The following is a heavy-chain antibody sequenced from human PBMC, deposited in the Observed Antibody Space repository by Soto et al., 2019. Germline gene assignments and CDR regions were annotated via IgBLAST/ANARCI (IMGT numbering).Heavy chain of an antibody. J-gene: IGHJ5*02. CDR3: ARGSIYTWFDP. CDR2: VFHNGNT. Sequence: QVQLQESGPGLVKPSGTLSLTCAVSGGSISSTNWWSWVHQPPGTGLEWIGEVFHNGNTNYNSSLKSRLTMSVDESKNHFSLRLNSMTAADTAVYYCARGSIYTWFDPWGQGTLVTVSS. CDR1: GGSISSTNW. V-gene: IGHV4-4*02.